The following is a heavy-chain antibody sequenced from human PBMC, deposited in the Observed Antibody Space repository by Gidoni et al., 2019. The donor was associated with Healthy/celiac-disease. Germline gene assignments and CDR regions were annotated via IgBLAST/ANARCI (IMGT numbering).Heavy chain of an antibody. D-gene: IGHD2-2*01. CDR2: INPNSGGT. V-gene: IGHV1-2*02. J-gene: IGHJ6*02. Sequence: SGAEVKKPGASVKVSCKASGYTFTGYYMHWVRQAPGQGLEWMGWINPNSGGTNYAQKFQGRVTMTRDTSISTAYMELSRLRSDDTAVYYCARAQGDIVVVPAAKVWYYYYYGMDVWGQGTTVTVSS. CDR1: GYTFTGYY. CDR3: ARAQGDIVVVPAAKVWYYYYYGMDV.